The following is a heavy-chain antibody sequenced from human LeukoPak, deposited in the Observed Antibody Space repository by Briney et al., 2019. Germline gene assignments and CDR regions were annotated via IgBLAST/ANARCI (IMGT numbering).Heavy chain of an antibody. CDR2: ISGSGTHK. CDR1: GFTFSDYS. CDR3: ARGPPLFDP. J-gene: IGHJ5*02. Sequence: GGSLRLSCAGSGFTFSDYSLGWVRQAPGKGLEWVSSISGSGTHKFYGDSVKGRFNISRDNAKNSLYLQMNSLRAEDTAVYYCARGPPLFDPWGQGTLVAVSS. V-gene: IGHV3-21*01.